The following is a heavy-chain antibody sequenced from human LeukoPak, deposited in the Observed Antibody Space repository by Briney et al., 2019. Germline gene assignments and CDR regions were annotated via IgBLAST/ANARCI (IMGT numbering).Heavy chain of an antibody. CDR1: GYTFSSYG. D-gene: IGHD6-19*01. V-gene: IGHV1-2*02. CDR2: IYPNSGGT. Sequence: ASVKVSCKASGYTFSSYGISWVRQAPGQGLEWMGWIYPNSGGTNYAQKFQGRVTMTRDTSISTAYMELGRLRPDDTAVYYCARSEQFPYYMDVWGKGTTVTVSS. J-gene: IGHJ6*03. CDR3: ARSEQFPYYMDV.